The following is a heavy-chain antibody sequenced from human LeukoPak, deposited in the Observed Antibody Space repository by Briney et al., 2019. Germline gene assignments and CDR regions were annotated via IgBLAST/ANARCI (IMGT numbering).Heavy chain of an antibody. CDR3: ARVGGGSGGYYPLDY. J-gene: IGHJ4*02. Sequence: SETLSLTCSVSGVSISSYYWTWIRQPPGKGLEWVGYIYYSGSTNYNPSLKSRVTISVDSSKNQFSLRLSSVAAADTAVYYCARVGGGSGGYYPLDYWGQGTLVTVSS. CDR1: GVSISSYY. CDR2: IYYSGST. D-gene: IGHD3-10*01. V-gene: IGHV4-59*01.